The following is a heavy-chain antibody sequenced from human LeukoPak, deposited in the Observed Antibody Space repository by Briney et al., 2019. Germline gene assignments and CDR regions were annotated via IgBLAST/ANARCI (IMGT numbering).Heavy chain of an antibody. CDR2: INHSGTT. Sequence: SETLSLTCTVSGGSISSSSYYWGWIRQPPGKGLEWIGEINHSGTTNYNPSLKSRVTISVDTSKNQFSLKLSSVTAADTAVYYCARGGLISLANTPLGAFDIWGQGTMVSVSS. J-gene: IGHJ3*02. D-gene: IGHD3/OR15-3a*01. CDR3: ARGGLISLANTPLGAFDI. V-gene: IGHV4-39*07. CDR1: GGSISSSSYY.